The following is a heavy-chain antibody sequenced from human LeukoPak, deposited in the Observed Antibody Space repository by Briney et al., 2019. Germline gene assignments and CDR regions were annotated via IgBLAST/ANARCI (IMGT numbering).Heavy chain of an antibody. CDR2: IKQDARDK. V-gene: IGHV3-7*01. J-gene: IGHJ3*02. CDR3: ARERFGEFAFDI. D-gene: IGHD3-10*01. Sequence: PGGSLRLSCAAFGFTFSNFWMTWVRQAPGKGLEWVANIKQDARDKYYVDSVKGRFTTSRDNAKNSVYLQMNGLRAEDTAVYYCARERFGEFAFDIWGQGTVVTVSS. CDR1: GFTFSNFW.